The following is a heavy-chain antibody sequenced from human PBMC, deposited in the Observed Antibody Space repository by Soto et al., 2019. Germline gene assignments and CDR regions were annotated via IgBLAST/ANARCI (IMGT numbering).Heavy chain of an antibody. CDR1: GFTFSDYG. CDR2: ISSDESKK. J-gene: IGHJ4*02. D-gene: IGHD1-1*01. V-gene: IGHV3-30*18. Sequence: QVQLVESGGGVVQPGRSLRLSCAASGFTFSDYGIHWVRQAPGKGLEWVSVISSDESKKYYADSVKGRFTISRDNSKNTLYLQMNSLRPEDTAVYYCAKDLWKGYYVPLDCWGQGTLVTVSS. CDR3: AKDLWKGYYVPLDC.